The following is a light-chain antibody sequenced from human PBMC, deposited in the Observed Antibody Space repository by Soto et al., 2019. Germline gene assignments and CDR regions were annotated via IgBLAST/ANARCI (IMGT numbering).Light chain of an antibody. CDR2: GNS. CDR1: SSNIGAGYD. J-gene: IGLJ3*02. V-gene: IGLV1-40*01. CDR3: QSSDSSLSGWV. Sequence: QSVLTQPPSVSGAPRQRVTISCTGSSSNIGAGYDVLWYQQLPGTAPKFLIYGNSSRPSRVPDRFSGAKSGASASLAITGLQAEDEADQCCQSSDSSLSGWVFGGGTKVTVL.